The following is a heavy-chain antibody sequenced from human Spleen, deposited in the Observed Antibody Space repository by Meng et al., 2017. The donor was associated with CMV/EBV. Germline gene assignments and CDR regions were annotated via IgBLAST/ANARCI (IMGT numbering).Heavy chain of an antibody. CDR1: SVGRDVYY. J-gene: IGHJ4*02. D-gene: IGHD2-2*02. Sequence: SVGRDVYYWNWISQLPGKGLEWIGYTYLSGSTYYNPSLESRVAMSMDTSKHQFSLRLSSVTAADTAVYYCARDPGCTSAKCYMEFDHWGQGTLVTVSS. V-gene: IGHV4-31*02. CDR3: ARDPGCTSAKCYMEFDH. CDR2: TYLSGST.